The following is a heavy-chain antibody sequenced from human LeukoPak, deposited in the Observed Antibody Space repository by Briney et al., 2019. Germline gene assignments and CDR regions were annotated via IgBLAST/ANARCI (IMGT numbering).Heavy chain of an antibody. Sequence: GGSLRLSCAASGFTFSSYSMNWVRRAPGKGLEWVSSISSSSSYIYYADSVKGRFTISRDNAKNSLYLQMNSLRAEDTAVYYCARERGYCSGGSCYKGKGAFDIWGQGTMVTVSS. CDR3: ARERGYCSGGSCYKGKGAFDI. J-gene: IGHJ3*02. CDR2: ISSSSSYI. D-gene: IGHD2-15*01. V-gene: IGHV3-21*01. CDR1: GFTFSSYS.